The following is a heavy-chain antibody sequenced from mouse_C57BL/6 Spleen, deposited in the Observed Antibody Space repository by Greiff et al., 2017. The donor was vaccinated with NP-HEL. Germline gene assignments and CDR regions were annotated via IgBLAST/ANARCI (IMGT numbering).Heavy chain of an antibody. CDR1: GYAFTNYL. J-gene: IGHJ4*01. D-gene: IGHD1-1*01. V-gene: IGHV1-54*01. CDR2: INPGSGGT. CDR3: ARSRSDYAMDY. Sequence: VQGVESGAELVRPGTSVKVSCKASGYAFTNYLIEWVKQRPGQGLEWIGVINPGSGGTNYNEKFKGKATLTADKSSSTAYMPLSSLTSEDSAVYFCARSRSDYAMDYWGQGTSVTVSS.